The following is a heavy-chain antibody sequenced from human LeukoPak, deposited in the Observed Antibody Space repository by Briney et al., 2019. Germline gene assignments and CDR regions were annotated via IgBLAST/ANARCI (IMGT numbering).Heavy chain of an antibody. Sequence: GGSLRLSCAASGFTFSNHAMSWVRQAPGKGLQWVAVISGGGRTTEYEDFVKGRFTISRDNSKNTLSLQMSSLTVEDTAIYFCAKNVVVKRYIDFWGQGTLVTVSS. CDR2: ISGGGRTT. CDR1: GFTFSNHA. D-gene: IGHD2-15*01. CDR3: AKNVVVKRYIDF. J-gene: IGHJ4*02. V-gene: IGHV3-23*01.